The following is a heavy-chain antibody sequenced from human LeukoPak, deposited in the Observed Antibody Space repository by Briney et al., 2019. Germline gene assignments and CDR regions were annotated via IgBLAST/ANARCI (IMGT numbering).Heavy chain of an antibody. Sequence: SETLSLTCAVYGGSFSGYYWSWIRQPPGKGPEWIGEINHSGSTNYNPSLKSRVTISVDTSKNQFSLKLSSVTAADTAVYYCARDNAYPDYWGQGTLVTVSS. CDR2: INHSGST. CDR1: GGSFSGYY. V-gene: IGHV4-34*01. D-gene: IGHD1-14*01. J-gene: IGHJ4*02. CDR3: ARDNAYPDY.